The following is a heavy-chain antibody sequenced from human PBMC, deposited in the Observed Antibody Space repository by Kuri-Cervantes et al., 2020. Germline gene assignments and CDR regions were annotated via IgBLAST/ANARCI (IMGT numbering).Heavy chain of an antibody. V-gene: IGHV3-23*01. J-gene: IGHJ6*03. CDR2: ISGGGGST. CDR1: GFTFSSYA. D-gene: IGHD3-22*01. CDR3: TTDEIVVVITTGYYYYMDV. Sequence: GESLKISCAASGFTFSSYAMSWVRRAPGKGLEWVSAISGGGGSTYYADSVKGRFTISRDNSKNTLYLQMNSLKTEDTAVYYCTTDEIVVVITTGYYYYMDVWGKGTTVTVSS.